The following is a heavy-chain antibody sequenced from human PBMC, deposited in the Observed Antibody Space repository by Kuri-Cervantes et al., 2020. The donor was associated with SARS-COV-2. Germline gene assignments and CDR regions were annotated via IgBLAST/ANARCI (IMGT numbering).Heavy chain of an antibody. D-gene: IGHD3-22*01. CDR3: ARTDYYDSSGLGWYFDY. V-gene: IGHV5-51*01. CDR1: GFRFTDYC. J-gene: IGHJ4*02. CDR2: IYPGDTDT. Sequence: GESLKISCKGSGFRFTDYCIGWVRQVPGKGLEWMGIIYPGDTDTSYSPSFQGQVTISADKSISTAYLQWSSLKASDTAMYYCARTDYYDSSGLGWYFDYWGQGTLVTVSS.